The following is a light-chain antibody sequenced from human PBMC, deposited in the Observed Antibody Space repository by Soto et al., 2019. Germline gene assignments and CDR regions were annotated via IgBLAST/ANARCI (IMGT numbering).Light chain of an antibody. CDR2: LNSDGSH. Sequence: QLVLTQSPSASASLGASVKLTCTLSSGHSRYAIAWHQQQPEKGPRFLMKLNSDGSHSKGDGIPDRSSGSSSGAERYLTISSLQSEDEADYYCQTWGTGIHVVFGGGTKVTVL. CDR3: QTWGTGIHVV. CDR1: SGHSRYA. V-gene: IGLV4-69*01. J-gene: IGLJ2*01.